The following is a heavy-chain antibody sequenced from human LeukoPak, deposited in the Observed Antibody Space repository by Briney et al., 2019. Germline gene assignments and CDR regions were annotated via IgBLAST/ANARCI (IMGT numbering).Heavy chain of an antibody. Sequence: GGSLRLSCAASGFTFSSYWMSWVRQAPGKGLEWVANIKQAGSEKYFVDSVKGRFTISRDNAKNSLYLQMNSLRAEDTAVYYCAREYLDLLWFGELLPPAFDHWGQGTLVTVSS. D-gene: IGHD3-10*01. J-gene: IGHJ4*02. V-gene: IGHV3-7*03. CDR3: AREYLDLLWFGELLPPAFDH. CDR2: IKQAGSEK. CDR1: GFTFSSYW.